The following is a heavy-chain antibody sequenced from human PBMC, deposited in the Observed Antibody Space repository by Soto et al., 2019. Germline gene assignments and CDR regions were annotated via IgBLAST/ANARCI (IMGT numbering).Heavy chain of an antibody. CDR2: ISFAGNNK. Sequence: QVHLVESGGGGVQPGRSKRLSCVVSGFTFNDYAIHWVRQAPGKGLEWVAVISFAGNNKFYADSVKGRFTISRDRSKTTAYLQMNNLRAEDTAVYYCARDHWDCSGGGCNPHQLNSCAMDVWGQGTTVTVSS. V-gene: IGHV3-30*03. J-gene: IGHJ6*02. D-gene: IGHD2-15*01. CDR1: GFTFNDYA. CDR3: ARDHWDCSGGGCNPHQLNSCAMDV.